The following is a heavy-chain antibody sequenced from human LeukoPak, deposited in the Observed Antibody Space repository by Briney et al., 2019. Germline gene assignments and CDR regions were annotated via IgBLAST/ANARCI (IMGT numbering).Heavy chain of an antibody. J-gene: IGHJ3*02. V-gene: IGHV3-23*01. CDR3: ARHRNGGSQDDAFDI. CDR1: GFTFSSYG. CDR2: ISGDAGRT. Sequence: GGSLRLSCAASGFTFSSYGMNWVRQAPGKGLEWVSGISGDAGRTYYADSVKGRFTIYRDNSKNTLYLQMNSLGAEDTAVYYCARHRNGGSQDDAFDIWGQGTMVTVSS. D-gene: IGHD2-15*01.